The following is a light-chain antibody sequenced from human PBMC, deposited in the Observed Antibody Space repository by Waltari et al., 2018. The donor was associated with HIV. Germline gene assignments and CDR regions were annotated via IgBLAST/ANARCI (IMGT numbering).Light chain of an antibody. CDR3: QTWGTGIPYV. CDR2: LNSDGSH. J-gene: IGLJ1*01. CDR1: SGHSSYA. V-gene: IGLV4-69*01. Sequence: QLVLTQSPSASASLGASVKRTCTLSSGHSSYATACHQQQPEKGPRYLMKLNSDGSHSKGDGIPDSFSGSSSGAERYLTISSLQSEDEADYYCQTWGTGIPYVFGTGTKVTVL.